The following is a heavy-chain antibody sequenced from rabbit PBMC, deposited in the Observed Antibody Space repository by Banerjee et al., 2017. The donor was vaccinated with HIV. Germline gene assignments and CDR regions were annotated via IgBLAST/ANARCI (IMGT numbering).Heavy chain of an antibody. D-gene: IGHD2-1*01. Sequence: QQLVESGGGLVKPGASLTLTCKASGFSFSSGYDMCWVRQAPGKGLEWIGYIYPGSSGSTYYANSVKGRFTISSDNAQNTVFLQMTSLTASDTATYFCARAGDAGDHYDYYFKLWGQGTLVTVS. CDR3: ARAGDAGDHYDYYFKL. V-gene: IGHV1S40*01. CDR2: IYPGSSGST. CDR1: GFSFSSGYD. J-gene: IGHJ4*01.